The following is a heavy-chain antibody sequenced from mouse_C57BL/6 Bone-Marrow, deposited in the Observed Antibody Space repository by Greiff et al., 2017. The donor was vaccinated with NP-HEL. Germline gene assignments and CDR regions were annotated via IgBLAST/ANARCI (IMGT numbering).Heavy chain of an antibody. CDR1: GFTFSSYA. D-gene: IGHD3-1*01. V-gene: IGHV5-4*01. Sequence: VQLKESGGGLVKPGGSLKLSCAASGFTFSSYAMSWVRQTPEKRLEWVATISDGGSYTYYPDNVKGRFTISRDNAKNNLYLQMSHLKSEDTAMYYCARDPGDYWGQGTTLTVSS. CDR2: ISDGGSYT. CDR3: ARDPGDY. J-gene: IGHJ2*01.